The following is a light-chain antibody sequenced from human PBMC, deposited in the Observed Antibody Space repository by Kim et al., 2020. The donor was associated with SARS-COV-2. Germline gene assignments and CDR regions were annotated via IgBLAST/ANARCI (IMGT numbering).Light chain of an antibody. Sequence: GQKITSSCSGSSSNIGSNYIYWYQQFPGTAPKLLMYRNTLRPSGVPDRFSGSKSGTSASLAISGLRSEDEATYYCEVWDGSLSGVVFGGGTQLTVL. CDR3: EVWDGSLSGVV. CDR1: SSNIGSNY. CDR2: RNT. J-gene: IGLJ2*01. V-gene: IGLV1-47*01.